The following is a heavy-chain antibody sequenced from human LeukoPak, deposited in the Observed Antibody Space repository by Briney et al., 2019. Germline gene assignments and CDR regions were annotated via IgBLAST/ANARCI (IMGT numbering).Heavy chain of an antibody. Sequence: GASVKVSCTASGYTFTSYYMHWVRQAPGQGLEWMGWISAYNGNTNYAQKLQGRVTMTTDTSTSTAYMELRSLRSDDTAVYYCARDRAGIVVSLEDAFDIWGQGTMVTVSS. V-gene: IGHV1-18*04. CDR1: GYTFTSYY. J-gene: IGHJ3*02. CDR3: ARDRAGIVVSLEDAFDI. D-gene: IGHD2-15*01. CDR2: ISAYNGNT.